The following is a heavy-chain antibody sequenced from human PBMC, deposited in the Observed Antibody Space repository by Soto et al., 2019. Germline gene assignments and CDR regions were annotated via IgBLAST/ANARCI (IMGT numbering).Heavy chain of an antibody. CDR2: INPSGGST. CDR1: GYTLIMYY. Sequence: VASVKVSCKASGYTLIMYYIHWMRQAPGQGLEWMGLINPSGGSTTYAQKFQGRVTMTRDTSTSTVYKDLSSPKSEDTAVYYCARSPYSSGYYYAIDYWGQGTQVTVSS. CDR3: ARSPYSSGYYYAIDY. J-gene: IGHJ4*02. D-gene: IGHD3-22*01. V-gene: IGHV1-46*01.